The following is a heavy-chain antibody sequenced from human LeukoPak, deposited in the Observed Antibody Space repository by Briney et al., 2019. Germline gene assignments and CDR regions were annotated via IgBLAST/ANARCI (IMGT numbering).Heavy chain of an antibody. CDR2: IYSGGST. J-gene: IGHJ4*02. V-gene: IGHV3-53*01. CDR1: GFTVSSNY. CDR3: ARGSRGGPLGI. D-gene: IGHD1-14*01. Sequence: GGSLRLSCVASGFTVSSNYMSWVRQAPGKGLEWVSVIYSGGSTYYADSVKGRFTISRDNSKNTLYLQMNSLRAEDTAVYYCARGSRGGPLGIWGQGTLVTVSS.